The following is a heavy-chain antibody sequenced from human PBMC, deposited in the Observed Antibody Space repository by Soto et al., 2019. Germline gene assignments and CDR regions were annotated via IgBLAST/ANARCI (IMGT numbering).Heavy chain of an antibody. D-gene: IGHD5-12*01. CDR3: ARDSLRGGYSGYALYNWFDP. J-gene: IGHJ5*02. V-gene: IGHV3-30-3*01. CDR1: GFTFSSYA. CDR2: ISYDGSNK. Sequence: GGSLRLSCAASGFTFSSYAMHWVRQAPGKGLEWVAVISYDGSNKYYADSVKGRFTISRDNSKNTLYLQMNSLRAEDTAVYYCARDSLRGGYSGYALYNWFDPWGQGTLVTVSS.